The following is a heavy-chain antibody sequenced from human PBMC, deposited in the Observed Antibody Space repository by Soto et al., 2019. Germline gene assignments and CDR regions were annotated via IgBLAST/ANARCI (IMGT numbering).Heavy chain of an antibody. CDR2: INPSGGST. CDR1: GYTFTSYY. Sequence: ASVKVSCKASGYTFTSYYMHWVRQAPGQGLEWMGIINPSGGSTSYAQKLQGRVTMTRDTSTSTVYMEQSSLRSEDTAIDYCERFPSRDYGGNWPYYSYGRDVGGQGPPVTVSS. J-gene: IGHJ6*02. CDR3: ERFPSRDYGGNWPYYSYGRDV. D-gene: IGHD4-17*01. V-gene: IGHV1-46*01.